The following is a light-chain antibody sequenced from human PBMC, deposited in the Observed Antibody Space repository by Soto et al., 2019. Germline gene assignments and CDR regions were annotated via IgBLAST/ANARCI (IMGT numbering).Light chain of an antibody. J-gene: IGLJ1*01. CDR3: NSYTTSSTYV. CDR1: SSDVGGYNY. V-gene: IGLV2-14*01. CDR2: DVS. Sequence: QSALTQPASVSGSPGQTITISCTGTSSDVGGYNYVSWYQQHPGKAPKVMIYDVSNRPSGVSNRFSGSKSGNTASLTISGLQPEDEADYYCNSYTTSSTYVFGTGTKLTVL.